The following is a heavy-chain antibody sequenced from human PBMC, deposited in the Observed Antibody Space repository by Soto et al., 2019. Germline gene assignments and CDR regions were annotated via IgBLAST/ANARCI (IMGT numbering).Heavy chain of an antibody. CDR3: ARHLRGPLVATAQPYDMDV. CDR2: ILRSSGGI. D-gene: IGHD1-1*01. CDR1: GFTFGSYS. J-gene: IGHJ6*03. V-gene: IGHV3-48*01. Sequence: EVHLVESGGGFVQPGGSLRLSCAASGFTFGSYSMNWVRQAPGKGLEWVSVILRSSGGIYYADSGKGRFTISRDNAKNLLSLQMNSLRAPDAAVSYCARHLRGPLVATAQPYDMDVWGKGTTVTVSS.